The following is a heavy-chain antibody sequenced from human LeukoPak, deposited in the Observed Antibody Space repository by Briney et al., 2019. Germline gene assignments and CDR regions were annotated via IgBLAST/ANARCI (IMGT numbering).Heavy chain of an antibody. J-gene: IGHJ3*02. CDR2: ISGSGGST. V-gene: IGHV3-23*01. D-gene: IGHD5-12*01. CDR1: GFTFSSYA. CDR3: AKDWARRGGCDPGDAFDI. Sequence: GGSLRLSCAASGFTFSSYAMSWVRQAPGKGLEWVSAISGSGGSTYYADSVKGRFTISRDNSKNTLYLQMNSLRAEDTAVYYCAKDWARRGGCDPGDAFDIWGQGTMVTVSS.